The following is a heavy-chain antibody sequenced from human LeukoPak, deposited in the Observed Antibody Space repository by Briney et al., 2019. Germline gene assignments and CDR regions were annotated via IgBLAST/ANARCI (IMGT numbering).Heavy chain of an antibody. V-gene: IGHV1-24*01. D-gene: IGHD6-13*01. J-gene: IGHJ4*02. CDR2: FDPEDGET. CDR1: GYTLTELS. CDR3: ARDIAAADAFDY. Sequence: ASVKVSCKVSGYTLTELSMHWVRQAPGKGLEWMGGFDPEDGETIYAQKFQGRVTMTTDTSTSTAYMELRSLRSDDTAVYYCARDIAAADAFDYWGQGTLVTVSS.